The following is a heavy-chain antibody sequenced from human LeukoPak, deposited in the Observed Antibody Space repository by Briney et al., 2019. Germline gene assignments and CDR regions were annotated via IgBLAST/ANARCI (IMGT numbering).Heavy chain of an antibody. D-gene: IGHD6-19*01. CDR3: AREVPSGWYYFDY. J-gene: IGHJ4*02. CDR1: GFTFSSYG. CDR2: IWYDGSNK. Sequence: GGSLRLSCAASGFTFSSYGMHWVRQAPGKGLEWVAVIWYDGSNKYYADSVKGRFTISRDNSKNTLYLQMNSLRAEDTAVYYCAREVPSGWYYFDYWGQGTLVTVSS. V-gene: IGHV3-33*01.